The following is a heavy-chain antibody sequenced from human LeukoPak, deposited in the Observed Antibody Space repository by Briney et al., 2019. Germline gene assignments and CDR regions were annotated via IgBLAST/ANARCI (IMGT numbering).Heavy chain of an antibody. CDR1: GYTFTSYY. D-gene: IGHD2-2*01. V-gene: IGHV1-46*03. Sequence: ASVKVSCKASGYTFTSYYMHWVRQAPGQGLEWMGIINPSGGSTSYAQKFQGRVTMTRDTSTSTVYMELSSLRSEDTGVYYCAREAMTSEEVAEFDYWGQGTLVTVSS. CDR2: INPSGGST. CDR3: AREAMTSEEVAEFDY. J-gene: IGHJ4*02.